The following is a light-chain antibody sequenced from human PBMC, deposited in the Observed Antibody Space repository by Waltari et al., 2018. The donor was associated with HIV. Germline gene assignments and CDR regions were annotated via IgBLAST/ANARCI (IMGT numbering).Light chain of an antibody. Sequence: SYVLTQSPSVPVAPGKTPRITGAGNNIGSKSLDWYQQKPGQAPLLVIYYDSDRPSGIPERFSGSNSGNTATLTISRVEAGDEADYYCQVWDSSSGVVFGGGTRLTVL. CDR3: QVWDSSSGVV. CDR1: NIGSKS. J-gene: IGLJ2*01. V-gene: IGLV3-21*04. CDR2: YDS.